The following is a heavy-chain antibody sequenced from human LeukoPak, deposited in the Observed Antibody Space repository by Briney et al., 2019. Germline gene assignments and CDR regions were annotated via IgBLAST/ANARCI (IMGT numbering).Heavy chain of an antibody. J-gene: IGHJ4*02. CDR1: GVSISSGDYY. V-gene: IGHV4-30-4*01. D-gene: IGHD6-19*01. CDR3: ARGIAVAGTALGGRFDY. Sequence: SETLSLTCTVSGVSISSGDYYWSWIRQPPGKGLEWIGYIYYSGSTYYNPSLKSRVTISVDTSKNQFSLKLSSVTAADTAVYYCARGIAVAGTALGGRFDYWGQGTLVTVSS. CDR2: IYYSGST.